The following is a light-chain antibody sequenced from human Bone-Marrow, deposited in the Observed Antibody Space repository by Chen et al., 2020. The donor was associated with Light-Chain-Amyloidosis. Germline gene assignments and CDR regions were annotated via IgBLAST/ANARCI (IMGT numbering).Light chain of an antibody. CDR1: NIGSTS. CDR2: DDS. J-gene: IGLJ3*02. Sequence: SYVLTQPSSVSVAPGKTATIACGGNNIGSTSVHWYKQTPGQAPLLVVYDDSDRPSGIPERLSGSNSGNTATLTISRVEAGDEADYYCQVWDRSSDRPVFGGGTKLTVL. V-gene: IGLV3-21*03. CDR3: QVWDRSSDRPV.